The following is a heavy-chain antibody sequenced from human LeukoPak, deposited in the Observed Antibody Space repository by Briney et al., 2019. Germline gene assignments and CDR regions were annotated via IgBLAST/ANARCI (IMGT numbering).Heavy chain of an antibody. J-gene: IGHJ4*02. V-gene: IGHV1-46*01. CDR2: INPSGGST. CDR3: ARMSWGYCSGGSCYSSLDY. Sequence: ASVKVSCKASGYTFTSYYMHWVRQAPGQGLEWMGIINPSGGSTSYAQKFQGRVTMTRDMSTSTVYMELSSLRSEDTAVYYCARMSWGYCSGGSCYSSLDYWGQGTLVTVSS. CDR1: GYTFTSYY. D-gene: IGHD2-15*01.